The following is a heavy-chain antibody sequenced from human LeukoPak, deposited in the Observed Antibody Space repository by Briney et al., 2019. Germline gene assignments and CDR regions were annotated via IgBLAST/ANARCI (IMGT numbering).Heavy chain of an antibody. CDR1: GGTFSSYA. CDR3: ARDDTIFGVVPFDY. D-gene: IGHD3-3*01. CDR2: IIPIFGTA. Sequence: SVKVSCKASGGTFSSYAISWVRQAAGQGLEWMGGIIPIFGTANYAQKFQGRVTITADASTSTAYMELSSLRSEDTAVYYCARDDTIFGVVPFDYWGQGTLVTVSS. J-gene: IGHJ4*02. V-gene: IGHV1-69*13.